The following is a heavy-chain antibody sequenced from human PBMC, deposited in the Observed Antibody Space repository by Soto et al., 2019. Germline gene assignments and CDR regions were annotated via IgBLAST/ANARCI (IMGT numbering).Heavy chain of an antibody. Sequence: SETLSLTCTVSGGSISSGDYYWSWIRQPPGKGLEWIGYIYYSGSTYYNPSLKSRVTITRDTSASTAYMELNSLRSEDTAVYYCARENPPESGSYYDYWGQGTLVTVSS. D-gene: IGHD1-26*01. CDR3: ARENPPESGSYYDY. J-gene: IGHJ4*02. CDR1: GGSISSGDYY. V-gene: IGHV4-30-4*02. CDR2: IYYSGST.